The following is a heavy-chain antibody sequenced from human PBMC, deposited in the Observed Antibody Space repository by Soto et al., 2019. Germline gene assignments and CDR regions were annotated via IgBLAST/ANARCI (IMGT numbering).Heavy chain of an antibody. D-gene: IGHD4-17*01. J-gene: IGHJ4*02. CDR3: ATDQTRVGTYGGNSLDY. CDR2: IIPIFGTR. V-gene: IGHV1-69*12. CDR1: GGTFNNHV. Sequence: QVQLVQSAAEVKRPGSSVKVSCEASGGTFNNHVINWVRQAPGQGLEWMGEIIPIFGTRNYAQEFQGRVTMIADETTTTAYMELSRLRSEDTAVYYCATDQTRVGTYGGNSLDYWGQGTLVIVST.